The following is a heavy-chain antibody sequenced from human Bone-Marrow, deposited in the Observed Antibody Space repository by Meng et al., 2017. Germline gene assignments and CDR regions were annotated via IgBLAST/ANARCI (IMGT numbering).Heavy chain of an antibody. CDR1: GFTFSSYA. D-gene: IGHD4-11*01. Sequence: GESLKISCAASGFTFSSYAMSWVRQAPGKGLEWVSAISGSGGSTYYADSVKGRFTISRDNSKNTLYLQMNSLRAEDTAVYYCARDLELGGHRTVTGLYFDYWGQGTLVTVSS. CDR3: ARDLELGGHRTVTGLYFDY. CDR2: ISGSGGST. J-gene: IGHJ4*02. V-gene: IGHV3-23*01.